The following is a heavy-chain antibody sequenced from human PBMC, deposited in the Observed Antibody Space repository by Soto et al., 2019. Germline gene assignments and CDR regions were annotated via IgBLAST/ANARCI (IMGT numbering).Heavy chain of an antibody. CDR3: AREIMITFGGVIAPAYGMDV. CDR1: GFTFSSYS. CDR2: ISSSRSTI. D-gene: IGHD3-16*02. J-gene: IGHJ6*02. V-gene: IGHV3-48*02. Sequence: EVQLVESGGGLVQPGGSLRLSCAASGFTFSSYSMNWVRQAPGKGLEWVSYISSSRSTIYYADSVKGRFTISRDNSKNSLYLPINSLRDEYTAVYYCAREIMITFGGVIAPAYGMDVWGQGTTVTVSS.